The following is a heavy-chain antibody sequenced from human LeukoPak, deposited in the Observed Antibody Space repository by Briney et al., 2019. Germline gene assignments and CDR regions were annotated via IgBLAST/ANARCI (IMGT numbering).Heavy chain of an antibody. CDR1: GGSVSSYF. CDR2: IHHSGTT. Sequence: PSETLSLTCTVSGGSVSSYFWNWIRQPPGKGLEWIGYIHHSGTTNYNPSLKSRVTISVDTSKNQFSLKLSSVTAADTAVYYCARGGGYSSTSCDFDYWGQGTLVTVSS. CDR3: ARGGGYSSTSCDFDY. D-gene: IGHD2-2*01. V-gene: IGHV4-59*02. J-gene: IGHJ4*02.